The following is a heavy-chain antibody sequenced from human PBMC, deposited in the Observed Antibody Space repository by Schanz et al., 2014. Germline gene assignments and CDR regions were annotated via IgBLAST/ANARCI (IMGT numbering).Heavy chain of an antibody. CDR2: INQSGDT. J-gene: IGHJ4*02. V-gene: IGHV4-34*01. CDR1: GGSFSGYY. CDR3: ARLYCSTPGCYVSPNGFAKDY. D-gene: IGHD2-2*01. Sequence: QVQLQQWGAGLLKPSETLSLTCAVSGGSFSGYYWSWIRQPPDTGLEWIGEINQSGDTNYNPSLKSRVTIPVDTSNTQFSLKLRSVTAADTAVYYCARLYCSTPGCYVSPNGFAKDYWGQGTLVTVSS.